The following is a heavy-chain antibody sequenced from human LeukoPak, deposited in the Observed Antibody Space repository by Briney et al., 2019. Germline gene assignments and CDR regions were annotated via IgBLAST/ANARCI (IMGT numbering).Heavy chain of an antibody. Sequence: SETLSLTCTVSGGSISSYYWSWIRQPPGKGLEWIGYIYYSGSTNYNPSLKSRVTISVNTSKNQFSLKLSPVTAADTAVYYCARSPPFGIAAAGWFDPWGQGTLVTVSS. D-gene: IGHD6-13*01. J-gene: IGHJ5*02. CDR2: IYYSGST. V-gene: IGHV4-59*01. CDR1: GGSISSYY. CDR3: ARSPPFGIAAAGWFDP.